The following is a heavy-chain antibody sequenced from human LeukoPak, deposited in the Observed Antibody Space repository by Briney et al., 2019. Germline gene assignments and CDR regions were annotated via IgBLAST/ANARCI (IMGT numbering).Heavy chain of an antibody. D-gene: IGHD3-9*01. CDR1: GGSFSGYY. CDR2: INHSGST. V-gene: IGHV4-34*01. J-gene: IGHJ6*02. CDR3: ARVANRDYDILTGYYTNYYYYGMDV. Sequence: SETLSLTCAVYGGSFSGYYWSWIRQPPGKGLEWIGEINHSGSTNYNPSFKSRVTISVDTSKNQFSLKLSSVTAADTAVYYCARVANRDYDILTGYYTNYYYYGMDVWGQGTTVTVSS.